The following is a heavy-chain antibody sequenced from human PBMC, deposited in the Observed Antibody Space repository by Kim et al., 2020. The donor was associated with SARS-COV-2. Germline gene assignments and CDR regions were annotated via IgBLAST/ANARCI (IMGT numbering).Heavy chain of an antibody. J-gene: IGHJ6*02. Sequence: ASVKVSCKASGYTFTSYYMHWVRQAPGQGLEWMGIINPSGGSTSYAQKFQGRVTMTRDTSTSTVYMELSSLRSEDTAVYYCARDSGDEQQLVYEPRPIYYYYYGMDVWGQGTMVTVSS. D-gene: IGHD6-13*01. V-gene: IGHV1-46*01. CDR1: GYTFTSYY. CDR2: INPSGGST. CDR3: ARDSGDEQQLVYEPRPIYYYYYGMDV.